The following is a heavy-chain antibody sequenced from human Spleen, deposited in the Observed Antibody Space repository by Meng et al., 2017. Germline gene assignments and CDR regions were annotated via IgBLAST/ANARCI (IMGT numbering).Heavy chain of an antibody. J-gene: IGHJ4*02. D-gene: IGHD3-9*01. CDR2: ISAYNGNT. CDR1: GYTFSTNI. CDR3: ARINYFDWSFTWYFDS. V-gene: IGHV1-18*01. Sequence: ASVKSCKASGYTFSTNIISWVRQAPGQGLEWMGWISAYNGNTNYAEKLQDRITMTTDTSTSTAYMELSSLRSEDTAVYYCARINYFDWSFTWYFDSWGQGTLVTVSS.